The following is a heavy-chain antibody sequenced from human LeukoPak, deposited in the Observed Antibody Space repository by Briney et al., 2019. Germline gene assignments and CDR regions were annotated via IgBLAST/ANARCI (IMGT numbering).Heavy chain of an antibody. D-gene: IGHD3-22*01. CDR2: IYYSGST. Sequence: SETLSLTCAVYGGSFNGYYWSWIRQPPGKGLEWIGYIYYSGSTNYNPSLKSRVTISVDTSKNQFSLKLSSVTAADTAVYYCARHHKTYYCDSSGYPYFDYWGQGTLVTVSS. J-gene: IGHJ4*02. V-gene: IGHV4-59*08. CDR3: ARHHKTYYCDSSGYPYFDY. CDR1: GGSFNGYY.